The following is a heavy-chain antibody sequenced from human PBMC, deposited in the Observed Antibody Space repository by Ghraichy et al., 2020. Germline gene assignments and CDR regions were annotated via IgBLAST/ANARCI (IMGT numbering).Heavy chain of an antibody. D-gene: IGHD3-16*02. V-gene: IGHV3-48*02. CDR1: GFSFSTYS. CDR3: ARDRDDIWGNYRYSFNY. J-gene: IGHJ4*02. CDR2: ISGSSGSI. Sequence: GGSLRLSCAASGFSFSTYSMNWVRQVPGKGLEWLSSISGSSGSIYYADSVRGRFTVSRDNAKNSLFLQMNSLRDEDTAVYYCARDRDDIWGNYRYSFNYWGQGALVTVSS.